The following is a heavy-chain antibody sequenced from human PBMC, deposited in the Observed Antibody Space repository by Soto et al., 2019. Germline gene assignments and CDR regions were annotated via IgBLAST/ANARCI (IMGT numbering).Heavy chain of an antibody. CDR2: INGDGSST. V-gene: IGHV3-74*01. Sequence: SLRLSCAASGFTFSSYAMSWVRQAPGKGLVWVSRINGDGSSTTYADSVKGRFTISRDNAKNTLYLQMNSLRADDTAVYYCARVYCSGGSCYSVDFWGQGTVVTVSS. CDR3: ARVYCSGGSCYSVDF. D-gene: IGHD2-15*01. J-gene: IGHJ4*02. CDR1: GFTFSSYA.